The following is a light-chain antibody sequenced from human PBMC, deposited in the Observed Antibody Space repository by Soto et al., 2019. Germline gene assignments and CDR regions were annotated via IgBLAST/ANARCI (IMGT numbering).Light chain of an antibody. Sequence: DIQVTQSPSSVSASVGDRVTITCRASQDIRKWLAWYQQKPGKAPNLLVYEATILQSGVPSRFSGHGSGTDFTLTISNLQPEDFGTYYCQQANSLPITFAQGTRLEIK. CDR2: EAT. J-gene: IGKJ5*01. V-gene: IGKV1-12*01. CDR1: QDIRKW. CDR3: QQANSLPIT.